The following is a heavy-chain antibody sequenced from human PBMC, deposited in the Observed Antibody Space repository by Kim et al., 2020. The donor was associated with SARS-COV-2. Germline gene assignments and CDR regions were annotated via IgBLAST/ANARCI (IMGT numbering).Heavy chain of an antibody. J-gene: IGHJ3*02. D-gene: IGHD3-3*02. CDR3: AKDLALGRDAFDI. V-gene: IGHV3-33*06. Sequence: GGSLRLSCAASGFTFSSYGMHWVRQAPGKGLEWVAVIWYDGSNKYYADSVKGRFTISRDNSKNTLYLQMNSLRAEDTAVYYCAKDLALGRDAFDIWGQGTMVTVSS. CDR1: GFTFSSYG. CDR2: IWYDGSNK.